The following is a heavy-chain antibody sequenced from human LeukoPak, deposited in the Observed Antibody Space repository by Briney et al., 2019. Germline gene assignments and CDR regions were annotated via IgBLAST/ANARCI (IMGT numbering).Heavy chain of an antibody. CDR3: AKAPGSGNEVYYYYYMDV. J-gene: IGHJ6*03. V-gene: IGHV3-30*02. D-gene: IGHD3-10*01. Sequence: GGSLRLSCAASGFTLSSYGMHWVRQAPGKGLEWVAFIRNDESNKYYADSVKGRFTISRDNYKNTLYLQMNSRRAEDTAVYYCAKAPGSGNEVYYYYYMDVWGKGTTVTVSS. CDR1: GFTLSSYG. CDR2: IRNDESNK.